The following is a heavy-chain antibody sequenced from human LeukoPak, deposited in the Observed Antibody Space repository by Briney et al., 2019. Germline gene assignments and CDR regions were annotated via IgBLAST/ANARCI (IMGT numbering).Heavy chain of an antibody. CDR3: ARGGAMGTYYYYMDV. J-gene: IGHJ6*03. D-gene: IGHD1-1*01. CDR1: GDSISSYY. CDR2: IYYSGST. Sequence: SETLSLTCTVSGDSISSYYWSWIRQPPGKGLEWIGYIYYSGSTNYNPSLKSRVTISVDTSKNQFSLKLSSVTAADTAVYYCARGGAMGTYYYYMDVWGKGTTVTISS. V-gene: IGHV4-59*01.